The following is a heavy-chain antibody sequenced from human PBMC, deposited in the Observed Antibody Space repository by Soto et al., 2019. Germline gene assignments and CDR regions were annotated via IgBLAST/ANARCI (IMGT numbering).Heavy chain of an antibody. D-gene: IGHD3-22*01. V-gene: IGHV5-51*01. CDR1: GYSVTSYW. CDR2: IYPGDSDT. Sequence: PGESLKISCKGSGYSVTSYWIGWVRQMPGKGLEWMGIIYPGDSDTRYSPSFQGQVTISADKSISTAYLQWSSLKASDTAMYYCARRSLKNFDSSGAYYYYYGMDVWGQGTTVTVSS. J-gene: IGHJ6*02. CDR3: ARRSLKNFDSSGAYYYYYGMDV.